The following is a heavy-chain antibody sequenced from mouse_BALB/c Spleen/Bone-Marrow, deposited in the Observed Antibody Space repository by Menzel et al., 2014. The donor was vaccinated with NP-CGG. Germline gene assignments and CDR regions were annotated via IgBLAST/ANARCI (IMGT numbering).Heavy chain of an antibody. Sequence: VKLVESGPSLVQPSQSLSIPCTVSGFSLTSYGVHWVRQSPGKGLEWLGVIWRGGSTDYNAAFMSRLSITKDNSKSQVFFKMNSLQADDTAIYYCAKRGNYGYFDYWGQGTTLTVSS. CDR3: AKRGNYGYFDY. CDR1: GFSLTSYG. D-gene: IGHD2-1*01. V-gene: IGHV2-5-1*01. J-gene: IGHJ2*01. CDR2: IWRGGST.